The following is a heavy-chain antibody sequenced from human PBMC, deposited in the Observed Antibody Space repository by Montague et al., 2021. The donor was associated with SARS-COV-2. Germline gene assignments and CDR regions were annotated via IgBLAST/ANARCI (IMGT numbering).Heavy chain of an antibody. Sequence: SETLSLTCTVSGGSISSSSYYWGWIRQPPGKGLEWIGSIFYSGSTYYNPSLKSRVTISVDTSKNQFSLKLSSVTAADTAVYYCASVARAQVYYFDYWGQGTLVTVSS. D-gene: IGHD3-10*01. CDR2: IFYSGST. J-gene: IGHJ4*02. CDR3: ASVARAQVYYFDY. V-gene: IGHV4-39*01. CDR1: GGSISSSSYY.